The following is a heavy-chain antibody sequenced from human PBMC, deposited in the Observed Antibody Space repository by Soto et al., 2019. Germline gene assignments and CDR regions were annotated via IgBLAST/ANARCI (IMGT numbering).Heavy chain of an antibody. CDR3: ARDLNWNYGAYYYYGMDV. J-gene: IGHJ6*02. D-gene: IGHD1-7*01. Sequence: AAVKVSCKASGYTFTSYGISWVRQAPGQGLEWMGWISAYNGNTNYAQKLQGRVTMTTDTSTSTAYMELRSLRSDDTAVYYCARDLNWNYGAYYYYGMDVWGQGTTVTVSS. V-gene: IGHV1-18*04. CDR1: GYTFTSYG. CDR2: ISAYNGNT.